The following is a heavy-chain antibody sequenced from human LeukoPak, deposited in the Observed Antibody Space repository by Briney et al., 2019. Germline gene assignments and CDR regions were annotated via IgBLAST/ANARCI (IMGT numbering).Heavy chain of an antibody. CDR2: IYTSGST. V-gene: IGHV4-4*09. CDR1: GGSISSYY. D-gene: IGHD2-2*01. CDR3: ARRSRDCSSTSCFDWFDP. Sequence: SETLSLTCTVSGGSISSYYWCWIRQPPGKGLEWIGYIYTSGSTNYNPSLKSRVTISVDTSKNQFSLKLSSVTAADTAVYYCARRSRDCSSTSCFDWFDPWGQGTLVTVSS. J-gene: IGHJ5*02.